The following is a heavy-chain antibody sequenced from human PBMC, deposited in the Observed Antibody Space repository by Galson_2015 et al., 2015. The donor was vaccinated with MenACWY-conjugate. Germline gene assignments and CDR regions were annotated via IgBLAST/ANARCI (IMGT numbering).Heavy chain of an antibody. Sequence: SVKVSCKASGYTFTSYAMHWVRQAPGQRLEWMGWMNAGNGNTKYSQKFQGRVTITRDTSASTAYMELSSLRSEDTAVYYCARDLYYYDSSGYSHPGAFDIWGQGTMVTVSS. J-gene: IGHJ3*02. V-gene: IGHV1-3*01. CDR2: MNAGNGNT. CDR3: ARDLYYYDSSGYSHPGAFDI. D-gene: IGHD3-22*01. CDR1: GYTFTSYA.